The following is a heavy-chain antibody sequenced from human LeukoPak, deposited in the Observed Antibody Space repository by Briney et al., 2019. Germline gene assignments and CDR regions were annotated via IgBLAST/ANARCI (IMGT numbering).Heavy chain of an antibody. CDR3: ARDRVEMATIGWFDP. J-gene: IGHJ5*02. V-gene: IGHV3-74*01. CDR2: INSDGSST. Sequence: GGSLRLSCAASGFTFSSYWMHWVRPAPGKGLVWVSRINSDGSSTSYADSVKGRFTISRDNAKNTLYLQMNSLRAEDTAVYYCARDRVEMATIGWFDPWGQGTLVTVSS. CDR1: GFTFSSYW. D-gene: IGHD5-24*01.